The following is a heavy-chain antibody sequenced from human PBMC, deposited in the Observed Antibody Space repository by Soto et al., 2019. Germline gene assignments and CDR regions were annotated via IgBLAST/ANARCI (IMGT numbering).Heavy chain of an antibody. Sequence: SETLSLTCTVSGGSISSYYWSWIRQPAGKGLEWIGRIYASGTTYYNPSLKSRVTMSVDTSKNQLSLKLSSVTAADTAVYYCARAPTYSSSWLDYWGQGTLVTVSS. D-gene: IGHD6-13*01. CDR2: IYASGTT. V-gene: IGHV4-4*07. J-gene: IGHJ4*02. CDR1: GGSISSYY. CDR3: ARAPTYSSSWLDY.